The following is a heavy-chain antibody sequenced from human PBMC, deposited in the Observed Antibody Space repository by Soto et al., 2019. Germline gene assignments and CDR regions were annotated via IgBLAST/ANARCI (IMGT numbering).Heavy chain of an antibody. CDR1: GFAFSVYA. D-gene: IGHD1-1*01. J-gene: IGHJ6*02. CDR2: ISYDGSDK. V-gene: IGHV3-30-3*01. Sequence: QVHLLESGGGVVLPGRSLRLSCAAPGFAFSVYAMHWVRKAPGKGLEWVSLISYDGSDKYYADSVKGRFTISRDNSKSTLYLQMSSLRADETAVYFCARDRGRTDYYAMDVWGQGTTVTVSS. CDR3: ARDRGRTDYYAMDV.